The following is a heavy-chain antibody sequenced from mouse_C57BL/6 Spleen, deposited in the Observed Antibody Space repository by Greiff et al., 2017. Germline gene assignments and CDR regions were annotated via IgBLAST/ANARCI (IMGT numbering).Heavy chain of an antibody. V-gene: IGHV1-69*01. Sequence: VQLQQPGAELVMPGASVKLSCKASGYTFTSYWMHWVKQRPGQGLEWIGEIDPSDSYTKYNQKFKGKSTLTVDKSSSTAYMQLGSLTSEDSAVYYGARGPGLRYAMDYWGQGTSVTVSS. CDR3: ARGPGLRYAMDY. CDR1: GYTFTSYW. D-gene: IGHD1-1*01. CDR2: IDPSDSYT. J-gene: IGHJ4*01.